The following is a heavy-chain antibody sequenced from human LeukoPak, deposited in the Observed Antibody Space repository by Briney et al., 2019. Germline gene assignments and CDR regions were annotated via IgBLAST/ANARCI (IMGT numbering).Heavy chain of an antibody. CDR1: GYTFTRYY. D-gene: IGHD3-10*01. CDR3: ARDRYYGSGSYYNVFHY. J-gene: IGHJ4*02. Sequence: ASVKVSCKASGYTFTRYYMHWVPQAPGQRREGMGRSDLNSCVTKYGQMLQRRITMTSDTSISTAYMDLSRLRSDDTAVYYCARDRYYGSGSYYNVFHYWGQGTLVSVSS. V-gene: IGHV1-2*06. CDR2: SDLNSCVT.